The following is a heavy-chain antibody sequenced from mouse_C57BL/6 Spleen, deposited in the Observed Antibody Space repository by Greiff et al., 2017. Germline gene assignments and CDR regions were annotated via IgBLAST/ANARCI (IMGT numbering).Heavy chain of an antibody. Sequence: EVQLQQSGPELVKPGASVKISCKASGYTFTDYYMNWVKQSHGKSLEWIGDINPNNGGTSYNQKFKGKATLTVDKSSSTAYMELRSLTSEDSAVYYCARRGGHYYGSTLFAYWGQGTLVTVSA. V-gene: IGHV1-26*01. CDR3: ARRGGHYYGSTLFAY. D-gene: IGHD1-1*01. J-gene: IGHJ3*01. CDR2: INPNNGGT. CDR1: GYTFTDYY.